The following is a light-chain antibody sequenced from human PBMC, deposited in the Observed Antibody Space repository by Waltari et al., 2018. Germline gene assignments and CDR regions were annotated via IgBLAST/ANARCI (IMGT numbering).Light chain of an antibody. CDR3: QSADNSGTYVL. V-gene: IGLV3-25*03. J-gene: IGLJ3*02. CDR1: TLPKQY. CDR2: KDS. Sequence: SYELTQPPSVSVSPGQTARLTCFGDTLPKQYAYWYQQKPGQAPDLVIYKDSERPSGIPGRFSGSSSGTTVPLTISGVQAEDEADYYCQSADNSGTYVLFGGGTKVTV.